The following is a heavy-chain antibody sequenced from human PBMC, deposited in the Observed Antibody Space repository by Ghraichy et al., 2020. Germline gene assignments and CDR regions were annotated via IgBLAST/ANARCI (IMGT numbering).Heavy chain of an antibody. CDR3: AKPVYSKYSSSWYYFDY. J-gene: IGHJ4*02. CDR1: GFTFSSYA. V-gene: IGHV3-23*01. CDR2: ISGSGGST. Sequence: GGSLRLSCAASGFTFSSYAMSWVRQAPGKGLEWVSAISGSGGSTYYADSVKGRFTISRDNSKNTLYLQMNSLRAEDTAVYYCAKPVYSKYSSSWYYFDYWGQGTLVTVSS. D-gene: IGHD6-13*01.